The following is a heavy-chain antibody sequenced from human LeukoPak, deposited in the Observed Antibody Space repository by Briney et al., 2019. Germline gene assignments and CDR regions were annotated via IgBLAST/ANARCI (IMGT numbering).Heavy chain of an antibody. CDR3: ARDRGVRGVINY. D-gene: IGHD3-10*01. V-gene: IGHV1-2*02. J-gene: IGHJ4*02. CDR1: GYTFTGYY. CDR2: INPNSGGT. Sequence: GASVKVSCKASGYTFTGYYILWVRQAPGQGLEWMGWINPNSGGTNYEQKFQGRVTMTRDTSITTAYMELRSLRSDDTAVYYCARDRGVRGVINYWGQGTLVTVSS.